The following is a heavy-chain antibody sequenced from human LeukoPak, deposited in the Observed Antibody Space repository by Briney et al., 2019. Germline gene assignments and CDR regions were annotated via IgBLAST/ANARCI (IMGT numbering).Heavy chain of an antibody. CDR3: ARVSSSSWVFDS. Sequence: SETLSLTCIVSGGSISSYYWSWVRQPPGKGLEWIGYIYYSGSTNYNPSLKSRVTISVDTSKNQCSLKVSSVTAADTAVYYCARVSSSSWVFDSWGQGTLVTVAS. V-gene: IGHV4-59*01. D-gene: IGHD6-13*01. J-gene: IGHJ4*02. CDR2: IYYSGST. CDR1: GGSISSYY.